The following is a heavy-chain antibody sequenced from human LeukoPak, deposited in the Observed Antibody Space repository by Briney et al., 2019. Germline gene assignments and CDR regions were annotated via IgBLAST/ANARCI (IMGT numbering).Heavy chain of an antibody. CDR2: IYHSGRT. J-gene: IGHJ4*02. CDR3: ARDNYDNSGYYFDY. CDR1: GGSISSSNW. V-gene: IGHV4-4*02. Sequence: SETLSLTCAVSGGSISSSNWWSWVRQPPGKGLEWIGEIYHSGRTNYTPSLKSRVTISVDKSKNQLSLKLSSVTAADTAVYYCARDNYDNSGYYFDYWGQGTLVTVSS. D-gene: IGHD3-22*01.